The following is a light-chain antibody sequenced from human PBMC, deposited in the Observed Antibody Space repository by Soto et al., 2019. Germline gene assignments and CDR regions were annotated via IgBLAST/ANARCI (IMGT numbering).Light chain of an antibody. V-gene: IGKV3-20*01. CDR1: QSISSRY. J-gene: IGKJ3*01. Sequence: EIVLTQSPGTLSLSPGERASLSCRASQSISSRYLAWYQQKPGQAPRLLIYGASSRATGIPDRFSGSGSGTDFILTISRLEPEDFAVYYCQQYGSSFTFGPGTKVDIK. CDR2: GAS. CDR3: QQYGSSFT.